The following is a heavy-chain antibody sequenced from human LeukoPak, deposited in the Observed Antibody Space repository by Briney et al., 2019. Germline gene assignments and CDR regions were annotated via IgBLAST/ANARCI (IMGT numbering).Heavy chain of an antibody. CDR3: ARQLKRNYYDSSGFDY. V-gene: IGHV5-10-1*01. CDR1: GYSFTSYW. CDR2: IDPSDSYT. J-gene: IGHJ4*02. Sequence: GESLKISCKGSGYSFTSYWISWVRQMPGKGLEWMGRIDPSDSYTNYSPSFQGHATISADKSISTAYLQWSSLKASDTAMYYCARQLKRNYYDSSGFDYWGQGTLVTVSS. D-gene: IGHD3-22*01.